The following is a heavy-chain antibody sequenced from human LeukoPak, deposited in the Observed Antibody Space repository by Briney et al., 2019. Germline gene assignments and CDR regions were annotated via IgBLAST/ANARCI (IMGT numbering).Heavy chain of an antibody. CDR3: ARHSGIYYDFDY. D-gene: IGHD3-22*01. V-gene: IGHV4-59*08. CDR2: IYYSGST. J-gene: IGHJ4*02. CDR1: GGSISDYY. Sequence: SETLSLTCTVSGGSISDYYWSWIRQPLGKGPEWIGYIYYSGSTNYNPSLESRVTMSVDTSKDQFSLKLRSVTAADTAVYYCARHSGIYYDFDYWGQGTLVTVSS.